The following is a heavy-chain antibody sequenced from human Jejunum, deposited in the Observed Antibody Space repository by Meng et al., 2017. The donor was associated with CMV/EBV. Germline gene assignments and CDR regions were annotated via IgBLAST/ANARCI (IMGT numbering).Heavy chain of an antibody. D-gene: IGHD2-21*02. V-gene: IGHV4-61*02. CDR3: ARDPSYCGSDCYSD. CDR1: GDSIDSGSHS. Sequence: QLQESGPGLVKPSQTLSLTCTVSGDSIDSGSHSWSWIRQPAGKELEWIGHIYTSGSTSYSPSLKSRVTISINTSKNQFSLNLSSVTAADTAVYYCARDPSYCGSDCYSDWGQGLLVTVSS. CDR2: IYTSGST. J-gene: IGHJ4*02.